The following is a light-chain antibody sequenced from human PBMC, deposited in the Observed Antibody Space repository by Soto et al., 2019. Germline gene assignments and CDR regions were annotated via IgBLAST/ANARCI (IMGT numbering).Light chain of an antibody. CDR2: KAS. J-gene: IGKJ1*01. CDR1: QTISSW. Sequence: DIPVTHAPYSLSTTQPDRLTITYRASQTISSWLAWYQQKPGKAPKLLIYKASTLKSGVPSRFSGSGSGTEFTLTISSLQPDDFTTYCCQQYNSYSAEFCQGAKVEIK. CDR3: QQYNSYSAE. V-gene: IGKV1-5*03.